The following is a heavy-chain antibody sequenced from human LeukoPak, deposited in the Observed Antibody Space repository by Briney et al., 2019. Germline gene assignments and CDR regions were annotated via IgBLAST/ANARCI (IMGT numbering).Heavy chain of an antibody. CDR1: GGSFSGYY. J-gene: IGHJ5*02. CDR3: ARGGQWPTNWFDP. V-gene: IGHV3-21*01. CDR2: ISSSSSYI. Sequence: PSETLSLTCAVYGGSFSGYYWSWIRQPPGKGLEWVSSISSSSSYIYYADSVKGRFTISRDNAKNSLYLQMNSLRAEDTAVYYCARGGQWPTNWFDPWGQGTLVTVSS. D-gene: IGHD6-19*01.